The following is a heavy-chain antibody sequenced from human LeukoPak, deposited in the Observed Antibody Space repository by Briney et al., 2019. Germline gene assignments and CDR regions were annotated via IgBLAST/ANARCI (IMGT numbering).Heavy chain of an antibody. CDR1: GYSFTSYW. J-gene: IGHJ4*02. D-gene: IGHD6-19*01. CDR2: IHPGDSDT. CDR3: ARHLSGWEERVFDY. Sequence: PGESLKISCKGSGYSFTSYWIGWVRQMPAKGLEWMGIIHPGDSDTRYSPSFQVQVTISADKSINTAYLQWSSLKASDTAMYYCARHLSGWEERVFDYWGQGTLATVSS. V-gene: IGHV5-51*01.